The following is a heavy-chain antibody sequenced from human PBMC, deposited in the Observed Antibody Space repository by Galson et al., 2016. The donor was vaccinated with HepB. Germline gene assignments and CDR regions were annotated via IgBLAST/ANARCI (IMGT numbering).Heavy chain of an antibody. V-gene: IGHV3-23*01. CDR3: ARTGNRSSWPFDY. CDR1: GFTFSTYA. Sequence: SLRLSCAPSGFTFSTYAMNWLRQAPGKGLEWVSGITGRGDKTYYADSVKGRFTVSRDNSKDTVYLQMNSLRVDDTAIYYCARTGNRSSWPFDYWGQGTPVTVSS. D-gene: IGHD6-13*01. CDR2: ITGRGDKT. J-gene: IGHJ4*02.